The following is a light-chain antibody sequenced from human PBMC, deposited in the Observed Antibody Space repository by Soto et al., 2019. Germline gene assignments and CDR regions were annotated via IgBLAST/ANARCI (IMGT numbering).Light chain of an antibody. V-gene: IGKV3-15*01. CDR3: QQYNNWPRT. Sequence: IVMTQSPATLSVSPGERATLSCRASQSVSSNLAWYQQKPGQAPSLLIYGASTRATGIPATVSGSGSGTEFTLTISSLQSEDFAVYYCQQYNNWPRTFGQGTKVDIK. J-gene: IGKJ1*01. CDR1: QSVSSN. CDR2: GAS.